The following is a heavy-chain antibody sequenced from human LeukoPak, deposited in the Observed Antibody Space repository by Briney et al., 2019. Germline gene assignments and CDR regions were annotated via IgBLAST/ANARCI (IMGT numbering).Heavy chain of an antibody. V-gene: IGHV1-8*01. CDR2: MNPNSGNT. J-gene: IGHJ6*02. D-gene: IGHD2-2*01. CDR3: ARVIVVVPAAIEANQKYYYYYGMDV. CDR1: GYTFTSYD. Sequence: ASVKVSCKASGYTFTSYDINWVRQATGQGLEWMGWMNPNSGNTGYAQKFQGRVTMTRNTSISTAYMELSSLRSEDTAVYYCARVIVVVPAAIEANQKYYYYYGMDVWGQGTTVTVSS.